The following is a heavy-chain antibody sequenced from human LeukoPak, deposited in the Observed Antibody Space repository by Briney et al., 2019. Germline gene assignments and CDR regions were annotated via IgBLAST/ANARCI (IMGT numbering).Heavy chain of an antibody. CDR2: INPNSGGT. Sequence: GASVKVSCKVSGYTFTGYYMHWVRQAPGQGLEWMGWINPNSGGTNYAQKFQGRVTMTRDTSISTAYMELSRLRSDDTAVYYCARAPPITRGPFDPWGQGTLVTVSS. V-gene: IGHV1-2*02. D-gene: IGHD3-10*01. CDR3: ARAPPITRGPFDP. J-gene: IGHJ5*02. CDR1: GYTFTGYY.